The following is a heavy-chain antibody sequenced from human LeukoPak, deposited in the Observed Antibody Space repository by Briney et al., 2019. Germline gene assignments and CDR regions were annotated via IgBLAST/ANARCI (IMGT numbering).Heavy chain of an antibody. CDR3: ARTDSGSLRY. Sequence: SETLSLICTVSGGSISSGDYYWSWIRQPPGKGLEWIGYIYYSGSTYYNPSLKSRVTISVDTSKNQFSLKLSSVTAADTAVYYCARTDSGSLRYWGQGTLVTVSS. CDR1: GGSISSGDYY. D-gene: IGHD6-13*01. V-gene: IGHV4-30-4*01. CDR2: IYYSGST. J-gene: IGHJ4*02.